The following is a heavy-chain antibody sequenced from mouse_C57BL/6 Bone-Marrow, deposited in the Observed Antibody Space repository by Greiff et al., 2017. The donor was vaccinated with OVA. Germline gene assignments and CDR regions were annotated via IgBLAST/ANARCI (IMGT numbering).Heavy chain of an antibody. CDR2: IHPNSGST. Sequence: QVQLQQPGAELVKPGASVKLSCKASGYTFTSYWMHWVKQRPGQGLEWIGMIHPNSGSTNYNEKFKSKATLTVDKSSSTAYMQLSSLTSEDSAVYYCARSLLTTVVAERCAYWGQGTLVTVSA. J-gene: IGHJ3*01. CDR1: GYTFTSYW. D-gene: IGHD1-1*01. CDR3: ARSLLTTVVAERCAY. V-gene: IGHV1-64*01.